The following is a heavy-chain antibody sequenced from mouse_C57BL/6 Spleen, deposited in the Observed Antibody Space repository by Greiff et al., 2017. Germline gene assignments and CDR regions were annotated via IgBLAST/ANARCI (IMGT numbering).Heavy chain of an antibody. Sequence: QVQLQQPGTELVKPGASVKLSCKASGYTFTSYWMHWVKQRPGQGLEWIGNINPSNGGTNYNEKFKSKATLTVNKSSSTAYMQLSSLTSEDSAVYDCARVLQFREAMGYWGQGTSVTVSS. J-gene: IGHJ4*01. CDR2: INPSNGGT. CDR3: ARVLQFREAMGY. V-gene: IGHV1-53*01. CDR1: GYTFTSYW.